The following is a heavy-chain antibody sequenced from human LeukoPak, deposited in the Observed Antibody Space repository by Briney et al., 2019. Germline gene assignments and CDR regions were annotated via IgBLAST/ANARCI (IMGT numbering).Heavy chain of an antibody. J-gene: IGHJ5*02. CDR1: GFTFSSYV. CDR3: AKDVSRKAVAGRGPFDP. Sequence: QPGGSPRLSCAASGFTFSSYVMNWVRQAPGKGLEWVSSITSSGGSTYYADSVKGRFTISRDNSKNTLYLQMNSLRAEDTAVYYCAKDVSRKAVAGRGPFDPWGQGTLVTVSS. CDR2: ITSSGGST. V-gene: IGHV3-23*01. D-gene: IGHD6-19*01.